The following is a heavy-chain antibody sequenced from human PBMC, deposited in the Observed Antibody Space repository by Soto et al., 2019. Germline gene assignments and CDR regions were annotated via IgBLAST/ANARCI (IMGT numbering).Heavy chain of an antibody. CDR3: AKDRLHGWVIPGGTFDY. CDR1: GFTFSSYG. D-gene: IGHD2-21*01. V-gene: IGHV3-30*18. CDR2: ISYDGSNK. Sequence: QVQLVESGGGVVQPGRSLRLSCAASGFTFSSYGMHWVRQAPGKGLEWVAVISYDGSNKYYADSVKGRFTISRDNSKNPCYLKRNSRRAEDTVVYYGAKDRLHGWVIPGGTFDYGAREPWSPSPQ. J-gene: IGHJ4*02.